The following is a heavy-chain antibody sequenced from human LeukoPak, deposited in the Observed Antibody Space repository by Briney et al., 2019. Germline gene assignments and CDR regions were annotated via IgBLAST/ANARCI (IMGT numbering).Heavy chain of an antibody. CDR3: ARGGAVTTSYYFDY. D-gene: IGHD4-17*01. CDR2: ISSSDAR. V-gene: IGHV3-11*04. Sequence: GGSLRLSCAASGFTFSDYYMSWIRQAPGKGLEWVSYISSSDARYYADSVKGRFTISRDNAKNSLYLQMNSLRGEDTAVYYCARGGAVTTSYYFDYWGQGTLVTVSS. J-gene: IGHJ4*02. CDR1: GFTFSDYY.